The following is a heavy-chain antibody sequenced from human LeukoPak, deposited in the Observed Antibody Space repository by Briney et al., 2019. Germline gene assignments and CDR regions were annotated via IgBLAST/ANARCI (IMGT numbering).Heavy chain of an antibody. CDR3: ARLDNRGDAFDI. V-gene: IGHV3-23*01. D-gene: IGHD3-10*01. Sequence: GGSLRLSCAASGFTFSSYGMHWVRQAPGKGLEWVSAISGSGGSTYYADSVKGRLTISRDNSKNTLYLQMNSLRAEDTAVYYCARLDNRGDAFDIWGQGTMVTVSS. J-gene: IGHJ3*02. CDR2: ISGSGGST. CDR1: GFTFSSYG.